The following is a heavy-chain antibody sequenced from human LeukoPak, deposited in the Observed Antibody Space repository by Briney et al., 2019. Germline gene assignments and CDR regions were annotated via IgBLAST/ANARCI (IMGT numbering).Heavy chain of an antibody. V-gene: IGHV3-30-3*01. CDR2: ISYDGSNK. CDR3: ARGTRGARDNYFDY. D-gene: IGHD3-16*01. Sequence: GGSLRLSCAASGFTFSSYAMHWVRQAPGKGLEWVAVISYDGSNKYYADSVKGRFTISRDNSKNTLYLQMNSLRAEDTAVYYCARGTRGARDNYFDYWGQGTLVTVSS. CDR1: GFTFSSYA. J-gene: IGHJ4*02.